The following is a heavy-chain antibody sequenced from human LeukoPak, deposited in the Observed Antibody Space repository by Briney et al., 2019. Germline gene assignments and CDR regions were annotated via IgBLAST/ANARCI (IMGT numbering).Heavy chain of an antibody. V-gene: IGHV4-59*01. CDR3: ARDGSGYDYGFDY. CDR1: GGSISSYY. CDR2: IYYSGST. D-gene: IGHD5-12*01. J-gene: IGHJ4*02. Sequence: SETLSLTCTVSGGSISSYYWSWIRQPPGKGLEGIGYIYYSGSTNYNPSLKSRVTISVDTSKNQFSLKLSSVTAADTAVYYCARDGSGYDYGFDYWGQGTLVTGSS.